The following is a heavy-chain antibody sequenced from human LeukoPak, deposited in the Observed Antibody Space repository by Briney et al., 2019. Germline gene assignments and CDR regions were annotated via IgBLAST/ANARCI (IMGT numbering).Heavy chain of an antibody. CDR3: ATYDYSNYYYYYGMDV. Sequence: ASVKVSCTASGYTFTSYDINWVRQATGQGLEWMGWMNPNSGNTGYAQKFQGRVTMTRNTSISTAYMELSSLRSEDTAVYYCATYDYSNYYYYYGMDVWGQGTTVTVSS. CDR1: GYTFTSYD. D-gene: IGHD4-11*01. CDR2: MNPNSGNT. J-gene: IGHJ6*02. V-gene: IGHV1-8*01.